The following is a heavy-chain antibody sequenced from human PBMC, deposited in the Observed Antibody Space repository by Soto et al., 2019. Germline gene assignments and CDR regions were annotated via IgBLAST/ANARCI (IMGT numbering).Heavy chain of an antibody. D-gene: IGHD2-21*01. CDR1: GFNFGDYA. V-gene: IGHV3-49*05. CDR3: TRLARIVYGPPFDY. Sequence: EVQLVEWGGDLVKPGRSLRLSCTGSGFNFGDYALTWLRQAPGKGLERVGFIRSKRYGGTPEYGASVKGRFSISRDDSASTAYLQMNSLKVEDTAVYYCTRLARIVYGPPFDYVGQGTLVTVSS. CDR2: IRSKRYGGTP. J-gene: IGHJ4*02.